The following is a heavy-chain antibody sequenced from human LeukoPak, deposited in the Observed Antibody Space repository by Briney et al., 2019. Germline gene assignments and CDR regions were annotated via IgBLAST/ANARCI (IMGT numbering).Heavy chain of an antibody. CDR2: ISGGGDNT. CDR1: GFTFSRYS. Sequence: GGSLRLSCAASGFTFSRYSMSWVRQAPGKGLEWVSDISGGGDNTHSADSVRGRFTTSRDNSKNTVYLEMNSLRAEDTAVYYCATSELDSSGSPARIDYWGQGTLVTVSS. CDR3: ATSELDSSGSPARIDY. J-gene: IGHJ4*02. V-gene: IGHV3-23*01. D-gene: IGHD3-22*01.